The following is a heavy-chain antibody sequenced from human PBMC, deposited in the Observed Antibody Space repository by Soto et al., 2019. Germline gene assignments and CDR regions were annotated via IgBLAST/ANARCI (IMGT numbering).Heavy chain of an antibody. Sequence: SETLSLTCAVSSGSISSSNWWSWVRQPPGKGLGWIGEIYHSGSTNYNPSLKSRVTISVDKSKNQFSLKLSSVTAADTAVYYCARVNRLGYPSDWGQGTLVTVSS. J-gene: IGHJ4*02. V-gene: IGHV4-4*02. CDR2: IYHSGST. CDR1: SGSISSSNW. D-gene: IGHD6-13*01. CDR3: ARVNRLGYPSD.